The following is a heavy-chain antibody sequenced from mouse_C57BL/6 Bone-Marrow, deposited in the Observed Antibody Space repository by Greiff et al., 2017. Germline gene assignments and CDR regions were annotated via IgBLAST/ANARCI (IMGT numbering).Heavy chain of an antibody. CDR3: ARSDGYRGVCFDY. J-gene: IGHJ2*01. D-gene: IGHD2-3*01. CDR1: GYTFTDYN. Sequence: VQLQQSGPELVKPGASVKMSCKASGYTFTDYNMHWVKQSHGKSLEWIGYINPNNGGTSYNQKFKGKATLTVNKSSSTAYMELRSLTSEDSADYYGARSDGYRGVCFDYWGQGTALTVSA. V-gene: IGHV1-22*01. CDR2: INPNNGGT.